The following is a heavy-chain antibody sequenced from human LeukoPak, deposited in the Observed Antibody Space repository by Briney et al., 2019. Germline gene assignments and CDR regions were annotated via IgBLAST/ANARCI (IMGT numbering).Heavy chain of an antibody. CDR3: ARDGQQLVRGDWFDT. CDR2: IYYSGST. V-gene: IGHV4-39*07. J-gene: IGHJ5*02. Sequence: PSETLSLTCTVSGGSISSSNYYWGWIRQPPGKGLEWIGSIYYSGSTYYSPPLKSRVTISVDTSKNQFSLKLSSVTAADTAVYHCARDGQQLVRGDWFDTWGQGTLVTVSS. D-gene: IGHD6-13*01. CDR1: GGSISSSNYY.